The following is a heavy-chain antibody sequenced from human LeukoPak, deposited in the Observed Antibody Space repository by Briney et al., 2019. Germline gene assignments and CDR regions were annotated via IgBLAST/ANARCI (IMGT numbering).Heavy chain of an antibody. CDR3: AGDLNLGTTDSY. CDR2: ISFDGSNK. D-gene: IGHD4-11*01. CDR1: GFTFSAYG. V-gene: IGHV3-30*03. Sequence: GGSLRLSCAASGFTFSAYGIHWVRQAPGKGLEWVAVISFDGSNKNYADFVKGRFTISRDNSKNTLSLQMNSLRDDDTAVYYCAGDLNLGTTDSYWGQGTLVTVSS. J-gene: IGHJ4*02.